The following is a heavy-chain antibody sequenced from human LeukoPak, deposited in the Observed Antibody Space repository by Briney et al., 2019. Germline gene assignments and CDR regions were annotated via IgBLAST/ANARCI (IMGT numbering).Heavy chain of an antibody. CDR3: ARENWYSDY. D-gene: IGHD1-1*01. J-gene: IGHJ4*02. Sequence: ASVKVSCKASGYTFTHYRLHWVRQAHGQGLEWMGWVNPDSGATNYHRNFQGRVTMTRDTSISTVYMELSRLRSDDTAVYYCARENWYSDYWGQGTLFTVSS. CDR2: VNPDSGAT. CDR1: GYTFTHYR. V-gene: IGHV1-2*02.